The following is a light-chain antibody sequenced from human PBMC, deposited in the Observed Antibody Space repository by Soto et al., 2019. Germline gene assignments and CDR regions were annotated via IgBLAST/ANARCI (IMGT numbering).Light chain of an antibody. J-gene: IGKJ4*01. CDR3: QHYNNWVT. CDR1: QSVSSN. V-gene: IGKV3-15*01. CDR2: GAS. Sequence: EIVMTQSPATLSVSPGERVTLSCRASQSVSSNLAWYHQKPGQAPTLVIFGASTRATVIPARFSGSGSGTEFTLTVSSLQSEDFALYYCQHYNNWVTFGGGTKVEIK.